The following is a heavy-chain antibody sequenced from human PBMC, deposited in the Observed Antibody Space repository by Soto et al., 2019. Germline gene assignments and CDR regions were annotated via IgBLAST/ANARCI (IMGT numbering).Heavy chain of an antibody. Sequence: GGSLRLSCAASGFTFSSYGMHWVRQAPGKGLEWVAVIWYDGSNKYYADSVKGRFTISRDNSKNTLYLQMNSLRAEDTAVYYCASLVWMTTVTTTYYYYGMDVWGQGTTVTVSS. J-gene: IGHJ6*02. CDR3: ASLVWMTTVTTTYYYYGMDV. CDR2: IWYDGSNK. D-gene: IGHD4-4*01. CDR1: GFTFSSYG. V-gene: IGHV3-33*01.